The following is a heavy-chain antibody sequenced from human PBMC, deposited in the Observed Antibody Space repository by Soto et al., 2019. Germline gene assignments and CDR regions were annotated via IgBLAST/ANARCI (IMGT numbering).Heavy chain of an antibody. Sequence: QVQLVESGGGVVQPGRSLRLSCAASGFTFSSYGMHWVRQAPGKGLEWVAVIWYDGSNKYYADSVKGRFTISRDNSKNTLYLQMNSLRAEDTAVYYCARDLRGDRSHYYGMDVWGQGATVTVSS. CDR1: GFTFSSYG. CDR2: IWYDGSNK. CDR3: ARDLRGDRSHYYGMDV. D-gene: IGHD3-10*01. V-gene: IGHV3-33*01. J-gene: IGHJ6*02.